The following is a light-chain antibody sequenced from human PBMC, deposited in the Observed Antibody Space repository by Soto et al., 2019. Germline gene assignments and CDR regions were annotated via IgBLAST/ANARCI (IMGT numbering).Light chain of an antibody. J-gene: IGKJ1*01. CDR2: GAS. Sequence: EVLMTQSPATLSVSPGERATLSCRASQAVNTRLAWYQHKPGQAPRLLIYGASSRATGIPDRFSGSGSGTDFTLTISRLEPEDFAVYYCQQYGPTFGQGTKVDIK. CDR1: QAVNTR. CDR3: QQYGPT. V-gene: IGKV3-20*01.